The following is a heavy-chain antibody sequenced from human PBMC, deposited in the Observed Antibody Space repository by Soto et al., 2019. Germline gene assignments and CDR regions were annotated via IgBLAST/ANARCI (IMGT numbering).Heavy chain of an antibody. Sequence: GGSLRLSCAASGFTFSSYWMSWVRQAPGKGLEWVANIKQDGSEKYYVDSVKGRFTNARDNAKNSLYLQMNSLRAEDTAVYYCARHGASVLYDFWSGYYAYYFDYWGQGTLVTVSS. CDR2: IKQDGSEK. J-gene: IGHJ4*02. CDR3: ARHGASVLYDFWSGYYAYYFDY. CDR1: GFTFSSYW. V-gene: IGHV3-7*01. D-gene: IGHD3-3*01.